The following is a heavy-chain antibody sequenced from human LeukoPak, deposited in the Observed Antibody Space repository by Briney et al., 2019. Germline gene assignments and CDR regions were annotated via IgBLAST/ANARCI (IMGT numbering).Heavy chain of an antibody. J-gene: IGHJ4*02. CDR2: MNPNSGNT. D-gene: IGHD6-13*01. CDR3: AREGGAAATRGFDY. V-gene: IGHV1-8*01. Sequence: ASVKVSCKASGYTFTSYDINWVRQATGQGLEWMGWMNPNSGNTGYAQKFQGRVTMTRNTSISTAYMELSSLRSEDTAVYYSAREGGAAATRGFDYWGQGTLVTVSS. CDR1: GYTFTSYD.